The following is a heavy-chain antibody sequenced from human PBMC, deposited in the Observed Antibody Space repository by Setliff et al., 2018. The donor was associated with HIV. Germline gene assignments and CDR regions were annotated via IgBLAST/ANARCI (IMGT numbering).Heavy chain of an antibody. V-gene: IGHV4-39*07. Sequence: KSSETLSLTCTVSGGSISSNSYYWGWIRQPPGKGLEWIGSIYHSGGTQYNPSLISRLTMSVDSSKNQFSLSLSSVTAADTAVYYCARLPDINSWPFDYWARGTLVTVSS. CDR2: IYHSGGT. J-gene: IGHJ4*02. D-gene: IGHD6-13*01. CDR1: GGSISSNSYY. CDR3: ARLPDINSWPFDY.